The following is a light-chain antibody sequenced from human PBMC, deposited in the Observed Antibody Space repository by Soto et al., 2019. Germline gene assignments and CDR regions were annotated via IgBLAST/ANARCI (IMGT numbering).Light chain of an antibody. CDR1: QSITSY. CDR2: AAS. Sequence: DIQMTQSPSSLSASVGDRVTITCRTSQSITSYLNWYQQKPGKAPKLLIYAASSLQSGVPSRFSGSGSGTDFTLTISSLQPEDFATDYCQQSYSIPRTCGQGNKVDI. CDR3: QQSYSIPRT. V-gene: IGKV1-39*01. J-gene: IGKJ1*01.